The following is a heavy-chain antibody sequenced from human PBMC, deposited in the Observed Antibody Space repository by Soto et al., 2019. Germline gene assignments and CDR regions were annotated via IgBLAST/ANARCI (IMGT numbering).Heavy chain of an antibody. CDR2: IYYDGTT. Sequence: PXVTRSLTCTVSSGSISSTSYYWAWIRHPPGRELEWFGAIYYDGTTYYTESLMSRVSISVDTSKNQISLQLNSVTAADTAVYFCARQGPNTKIALVKQYAADFWGQGTAVIVSS. V-gene: IGHV4-39*01. CDR1: SGSISSTSYY. J-gene: IGHJ6*02. D-gene: IGHD3-22*01. CDR3: ARQGPNTKIALVKQYAADF.